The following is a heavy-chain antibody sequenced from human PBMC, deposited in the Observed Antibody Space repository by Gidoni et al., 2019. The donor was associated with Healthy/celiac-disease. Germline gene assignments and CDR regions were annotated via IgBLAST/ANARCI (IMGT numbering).Heavy chain of an antibody. J-gene: IGHJ4*02. V-gene: IGHV4-59*01. CDR3: ERVTPYYFDY. D-gene: IGHD3-16*01. Sequence: EKPSETLSLTCTVPGGSIRSYYWSWIRQPPGTGLEWICYIHYSRSTNYQPSLKSRVTITVDTSKNQFSLKLSSVTAADAAVYYGERVTPYYFDYWGQGTLVTVSS. CDR1: GGSIRSYY. CDR2: IHYSRST.